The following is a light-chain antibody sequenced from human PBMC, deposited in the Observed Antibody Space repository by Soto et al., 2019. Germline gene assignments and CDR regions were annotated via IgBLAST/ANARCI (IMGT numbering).Light chain of an antibody. CDR1: SSSMGTNT. V-gene: IGLV1-44*01. J-gene: IGLJ1*01. CDR2: VND. CDR3: VAWDDNLDAHV. Sequence: QSVLTQPPSASGTPGQRVTISCFGVSSSMGTNTVGWYQQLPGAAPKVLIYVNDKRPSGVPDRFSGSNSGTSASLTISGLQSEDEADYYCVAWDDNLDAHVFGTGTKVTVL.